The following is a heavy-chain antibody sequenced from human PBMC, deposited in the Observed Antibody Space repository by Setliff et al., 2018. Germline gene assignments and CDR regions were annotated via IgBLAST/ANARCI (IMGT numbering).Heavy chain of an antibody. CDR2: IYPGDSET. J-gene: IGHJ4*02. D-gene: IGHD5-18*01. CDR1: GYTFSTYW. Sequence: GESLTISCKGSGYTFSTYWIGWVRQMPGKGLEWMGIIYPGDSETRYSPSFEGQVSISADTSISTAYLQWSSLKASDTAMYYCARGMEDTAMLAYWGQGTLVTV. CDR3: ARGMEDTAMLAY. V-gene: IGHV5-51*01.